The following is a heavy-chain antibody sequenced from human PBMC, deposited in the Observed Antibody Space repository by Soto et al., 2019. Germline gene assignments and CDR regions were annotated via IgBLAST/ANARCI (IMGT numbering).Heavy chain of an antibody. D-gene: IGHD3-9*01. J-gene: IGHJ6*02. CDR2: IIPIFGTA. V-gene: IGHV1-69*01. CDR3: ATVLRYFDWLSSPPYYYYGMDV. CDR1: GGTFSSYA. Sequence: QVQLVQSGAEVKKPGSSVKVSCKASGGTFSSYAISWVGQAPGQGLEWMGGIIPIFGTANYAQKFQGRVTITADESTSTAYMELSSLRSEDTAVYYCATVLRYFDWLSSPPYYYYGMDVWGQGTTVTVSS.